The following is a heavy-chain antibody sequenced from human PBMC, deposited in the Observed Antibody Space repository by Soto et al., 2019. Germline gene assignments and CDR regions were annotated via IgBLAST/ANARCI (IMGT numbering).Heavy chain of an antibody. CDR2: MNPNSGNT. Sequence: QGQLLQSGAEVKKSGASVKVSCKASGYPFTGHDMNWLRQATGQGLEWMGWMNPNSGNTGYEQKFQGRVTITRNTSISTAYMELSSLRSADTAVYYCARWDYGVYARFAYWGQGTLVTVSS. D-gene: IGHD4-17*01. V-gene: IGHV1-8*01. CDR3: ARWDYGVYARFAY. CDR1: GYPFTGHD. J-gene: IGHJ4*02.